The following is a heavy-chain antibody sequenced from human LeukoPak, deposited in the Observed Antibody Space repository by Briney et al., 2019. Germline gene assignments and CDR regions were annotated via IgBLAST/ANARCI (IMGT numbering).Heavy chain of an antibody. CDR1: GFTVSSNY. Sequence: GGSLRLSCAASGFTVSSNYMSWVRQAPGKGLEWVSAISGSGGSTYYADSVKGRFTISRDNSKNTLYLQMNSLRAEDTAVYYCAKDGYGDYVDFDYWGQGTLVTVSS. D-gene: IGHD4-17*01. CDR3: AKDGYGDYVDFDY. J-gene: IGHJ4*02. CDR2: ISGSGGST. V-gene: IGHV3-23*01.